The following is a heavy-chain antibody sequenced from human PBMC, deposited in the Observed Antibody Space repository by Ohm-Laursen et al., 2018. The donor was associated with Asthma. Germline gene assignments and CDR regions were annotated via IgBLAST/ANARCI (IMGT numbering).Heavy chain of an antibody. Sequence: TQTLTLTCTFSGFSLSTSRMRVSWIRQPPGQALEWLARIDSDDDKLYSTSLKTRLTISKDTSKNQVVLTMTNMDPVDTATYYCARRYYGMDVWGQGTTVTVSS. CDR1: GFSLSTSRMR. V-gene: IGHV2-70*04. CDR2: IDSDDDK. J-gene: IGHJ6*02. CDR3: ARRYYGMDV.